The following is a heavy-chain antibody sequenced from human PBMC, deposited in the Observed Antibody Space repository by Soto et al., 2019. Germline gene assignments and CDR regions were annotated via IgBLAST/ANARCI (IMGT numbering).Heavy chain of an antibody. Sequence: EVQLVESGGGLVQPGGSLRLSCAASGFTVSSNYMSWVRQAPGKGLEWVSVIYSGGSTYYADSVKGRFTISRHNSKNTLYLQINSLRAEDTGVYYSARGYCSSTSCPSWGFDYWGQGTLVTVSS. CDR1: GFTVSSNY. J-gene: IGHJ4*02. V-gene: IGHV3-53*04. D-gene: IGHD2-2*01. CDR2: IYSGGST. CDR3: ARGYCSSTSCPSWGFDY.